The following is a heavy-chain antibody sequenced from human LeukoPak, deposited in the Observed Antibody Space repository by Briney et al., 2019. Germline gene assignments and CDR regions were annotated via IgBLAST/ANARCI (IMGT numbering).Heavy chain of an antibody. Sequence: ASVKVSCKASGYTFTSYYMHWVRQAPGQGLEWMGIINPSGGSTSYAQKFQGRVTMTRDTSTNTVYMELSSLRSEDTAVYYCAREWVEETAYYYYGMDVWGQGTTVTVSS. CDR3: AREWVEETAYYYYGMDV. V-gene: IGHV1-46*01. CDR2: INPSGGST. D-gene: IGHD1-14*01. J-gene: IGHJ6*02. CDR1: GYTFTSYY.